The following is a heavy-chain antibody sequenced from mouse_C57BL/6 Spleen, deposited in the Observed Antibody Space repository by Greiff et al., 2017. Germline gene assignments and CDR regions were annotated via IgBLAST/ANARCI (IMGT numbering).Heavy chain of an antibody. D-gene: IGHD2-2*01. J-gene: IGHJ1*03. CDR2: ISYDGSN. CDR3: ARGGYGDWYFDV. CDR1: GYSITSGYY. Sequence: EVQRVESGPGLVKPSQSLSLTCSVTGYSITSGYYWNWIRQFPGNKLEWMGYISYDGSNNYNPSLKNRISITRDTSKNQFFLKLNSVTTEDTATYYCARGGYGDWYFDVWGTGTTVTVSS. V-gene: IGHV3-6*01.